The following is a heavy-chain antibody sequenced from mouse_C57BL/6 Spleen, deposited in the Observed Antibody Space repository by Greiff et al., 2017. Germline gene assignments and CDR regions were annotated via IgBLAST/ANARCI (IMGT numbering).Heavy chain of an antibody. V-gene: IGHV1-50*01. J-gene: IGHJ1*03. CDR2: IDPSDSYT. CDR1: GYTFTSSW. CDR3: ARAGTEGRYFDF. Sequence: QVQLQQPGAELVKPGASVKLSCKASGYTFTSSWMQWVKQRPGQGLEWIGEIDPSDSYTNYNQQLKGKATLTVDKSSSTAYMQSSSLTSEDSAVYYCARAGTEGRYFDFWGTGTTVTVSS. D-gene: IGHD3-3*01.